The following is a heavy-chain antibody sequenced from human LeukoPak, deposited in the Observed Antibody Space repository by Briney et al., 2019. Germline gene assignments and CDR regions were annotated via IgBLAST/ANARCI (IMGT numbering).Heavy chain of an antibody. J-gene: IGHJ3*02. CDR2: IKQDGNEK. V-gene: IGHV3-7*01. CDR3: ARVLAGLAAFDI. Sequence: GGSLRLSCAASGFTFSSYWMSWVRQAPGKGLEWVANIKQDGNEKYYVDSVKGRFTISRDNAKNSPYLQMNSLRAEDTAVYYCARVLAGLAAFDIWGQGTMVTVSS. CDR1: GFTFSSYW.